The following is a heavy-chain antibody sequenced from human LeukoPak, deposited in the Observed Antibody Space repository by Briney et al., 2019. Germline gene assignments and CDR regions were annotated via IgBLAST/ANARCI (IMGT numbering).Heavy chain of an antibody. V-gene: IGHV1-2*04. Sequence: ASVKVSCKASGYTFTGYYMHWVRQAPGRGLEWMGWINPNSGGTNYAQKFQGWVTMTRDTSISTAYMELSRLRSDDTAVYYCAREYSSSSGRAFDIWGQGTMVTVSS. CDR2: INPNSGGT. CDR1: GYTFTGYY. CDR3: AREYSSSSGRAFDI. D-gene: IGHD6-6*01. J-gene: IGHJ3*02.